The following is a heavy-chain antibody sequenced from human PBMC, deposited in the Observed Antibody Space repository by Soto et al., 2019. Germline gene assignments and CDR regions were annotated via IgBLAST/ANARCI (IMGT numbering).Heavy chain of an antibody. D-gene: IGHD1-26*01. CDR1: GYTFTGHY. V-gene: IGHV1-2*02. CDR3: GRGRSGQIVVFY. J-gene: IGHJ4*02. CDR2: IGPESGAT. Sequence: ASVKVSCKASGYTFTGHYIHWVRQAPEQGPEWMGEIGPESGATRYAQKFQGRVTMTRDTSITTVYLELKNLSPDDTAVYYCGRGRSGQIVVFYWGQGTPVTVSS.